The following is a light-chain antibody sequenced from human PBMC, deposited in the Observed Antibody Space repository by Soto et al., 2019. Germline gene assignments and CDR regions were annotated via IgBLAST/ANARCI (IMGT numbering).Light chain of an antibody. CDR2: DDN. J-gene: IGLJ1*01. CDR3: AVWDETLIEV. V-gene: IGLV1-51*01. CDR1: TSNIGNSY. Sequence: QSVLTQPPSVSAAPGQRVTISCSGTTSNIGNSYVSWYQQVPGTAPKLLIYDDNKRPSGIPDRFSGSKSGTAASLAISGLQSEDEADYFCAVWDETLIEVFGTGTKLTVL.